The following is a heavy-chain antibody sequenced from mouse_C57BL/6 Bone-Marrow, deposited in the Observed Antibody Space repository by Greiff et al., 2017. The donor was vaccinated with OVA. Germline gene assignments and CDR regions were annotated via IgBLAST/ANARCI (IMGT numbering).Heavy chain of an antibody. CDR2: IDPSDSYT. V-gene: IGHV1-69*01. Sequence: QVHVKQPGAELVMPGASVKLSCKASGYTFTSYWMHWVKQRPGQGLEWIGEIDPSDSYTNYNQKFKGKSTLTVDKSSSTAYMQLSSLTSEDSAVYYCARCGNGAWFAYWGQGTLVTVSA. CDR1: GYTFTSYW. J-gene: IGHJ3*01. CDR3: ARCGNGAWFAY. D-gene: IGHD2-1*01.